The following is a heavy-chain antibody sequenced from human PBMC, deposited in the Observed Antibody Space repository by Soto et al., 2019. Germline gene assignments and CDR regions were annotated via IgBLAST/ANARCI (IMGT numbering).Heavy chain of an antibody. Sequence: HPGGSLRLSCAASGVTFSSYGMHWVRQAPGKGLEWVAAISYDGSNTYYADSVKGRFTISRDNSKNTLYLQMNSLRAEDTAVYYCAKAEGVIVVVVARHAFDIWGQGTMVTVSS. CDR1: GVTFSSYG. D-gene: IGHD2-15*01. J-gene: IGHJ3*02. CDR3: AKAEGVIVVVVARHAFDI. CDR2: ISYDGSNT. V-gene: IGHV3-30*18.